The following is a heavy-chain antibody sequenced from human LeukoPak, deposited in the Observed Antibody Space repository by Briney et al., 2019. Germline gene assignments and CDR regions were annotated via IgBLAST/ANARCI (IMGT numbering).Heavy chain of an antibody. CDR1: GGSISSGGYY. CDR3: ARDGYNTRMDYYGMDV. CDR2: IYYSGST. D-gene: IGHD5-24*01. Sequence: PSQTLSLTCSVSGGSISSGGYYWSWIRQPPGKGLEWIGYIYYSGSTNYNPSLKSRVTISVDTSKNQFSLKLSSVTAADTAVYYCARDGYNTRMDYYGMDVWGQGTTVTVSS. V-gene: IGHV4-61*08. J-gene: IGHJ6*02.